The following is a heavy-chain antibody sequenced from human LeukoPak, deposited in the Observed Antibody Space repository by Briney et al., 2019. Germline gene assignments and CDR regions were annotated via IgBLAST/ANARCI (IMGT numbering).Heavy chain of an antibody. CDR1: GYRFLSYW. CDR3: ARLYTSWTRAIRGKFDR. D-gene: IGHD3-16*01. Sequence: GEPLQISFQGSGYRFLSYWIGWVRQLPGKGREWLGIIYPGDSTTRYSPSFQGQVTISADKSINTAYLQWSSLNASDTATYYWARLYTSWTRAIRGKFDRWGQGTLVTVYS. V-gene: IGHV5-51*01. CDR2: IYPGDSTT. J-gene: IGHJ5*02.